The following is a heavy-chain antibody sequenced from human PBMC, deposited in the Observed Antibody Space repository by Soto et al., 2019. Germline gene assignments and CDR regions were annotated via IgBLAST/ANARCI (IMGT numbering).Heavy chain of an antibody. CDR3: AKDHGGGITMVRGANN. CDR2: ISGSGGST. V-gene: IGHV3-23*01. Sequence: GGSLRLSCAASGFTFSSYAMSWVRQAPGKGLEWVSAISGSGGSTYYADSVKGRFTISRDNSKNTLYLQMNSLRAEDTAVYYCAKDHGGGITMVRGANNWGQGNLVTVS. J-gene: IGHJ4*02. CDR1: GFTFSSYA. D-gene: IGHD3-10*01.